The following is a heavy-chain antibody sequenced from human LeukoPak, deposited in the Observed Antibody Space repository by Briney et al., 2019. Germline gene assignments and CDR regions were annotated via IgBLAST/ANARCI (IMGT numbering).Heavy chain of an antibody. CDR2: LYSSGYT. Sequence: GGPLRLSCAASGFTVSSNYMSWVRQAPGKGLEWISVLYSSGYTKYADSVRGRFSISRDNSENTLSLQMNSLRAEDTAVYYCAAKGNGYSGTYVFAHWGRGTLVTVSP. CDR1: GFTVSSNY. D-gene: IGHD5-12*01. CDR3: AAKGNGYSGTYVFAH. V-gene: IGHV3-66*01. J-gene: IGHJ4*02.